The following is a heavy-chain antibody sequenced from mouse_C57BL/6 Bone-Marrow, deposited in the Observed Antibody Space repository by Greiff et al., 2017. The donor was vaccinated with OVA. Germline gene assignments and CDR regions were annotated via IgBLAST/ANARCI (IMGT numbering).Heavy chain of an antibody. V-gene: IGHV1-55*01. CDR2: IYPGSGST. D-gene: IGHD2-2*01. CDR1: GYTFTSYW. CDR3: ARGGWGYLLFAY. J-gene: IGHJ3*01. Sequence: QVQLQQPGAELVKPGASVKMSCKASGYTFTSYWITWVKQRPGQGLEWIGDIYPGSGSTNYNEKFKSKATLTVDTSSSTAYMQLSSLTSEDSAVYYCARGGWGYLLFAYWGQGTLVTVSA.